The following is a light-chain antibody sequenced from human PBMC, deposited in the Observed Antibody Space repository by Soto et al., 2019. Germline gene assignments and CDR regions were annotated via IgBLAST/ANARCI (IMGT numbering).Light chain of an antibody. CDR1: QNIIKY. Sequence: DIQMTQSPSSLSASVGDRVTITCRTSQNIIKYLNWYQQKPGIAPKFLIYGASTLQTGVPSRFSGGGSGTDFTLTISSLQPEDFATYYCQQTYTTPYTFGQGTKLDIK. CDR3: QQTYTTPYT. V-gene: IGKV1-39*01. CDR2: GAS. J-gene: IGKJ2*01.